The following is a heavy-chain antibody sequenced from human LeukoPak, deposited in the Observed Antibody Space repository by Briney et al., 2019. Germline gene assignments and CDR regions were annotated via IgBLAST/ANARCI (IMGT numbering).Heavy chain of an antibody. CDR2: IYYSGNT. CDR3: ARTSIATRHFDY. J-gene: IGHJ4*02. V-gene: IGHV4-59*11. CDR1: GGSISNHY. Sequence: PSETLSLTCTVSGGSISNHYWSWIRQPPGKGLEWIGYIYYSGNTNYNPSLKSRVTISVDTSKNQFSLKLNSVTAADTAVYYCARTSIATRHFDYWGQGTLVTVSS. D-gene: IGHD6-6*01.